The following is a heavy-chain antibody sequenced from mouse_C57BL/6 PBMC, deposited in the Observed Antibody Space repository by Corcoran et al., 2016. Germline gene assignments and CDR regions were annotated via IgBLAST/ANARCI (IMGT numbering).Heavy chain of an antibody. J-gene: IGHJ1*01. CDR3: SRYGLYGNYWYFDV. CDR2: INTYSGVP. CDR1: GYTFTSYG. V-gene: IGHV9-3*01. D-gene: IGHD2-1*01. Sequence: QIQLVQSGPELKKPGETVKISCKASGYTFTSYGMSWVKQAPGKGLKWMGWINTYSGVPTYADDFKGRFAFSLETSASTAYLQINNLKNEDTATYLCSRYGLYGNYWYFDVWGSGTTVTVSS.